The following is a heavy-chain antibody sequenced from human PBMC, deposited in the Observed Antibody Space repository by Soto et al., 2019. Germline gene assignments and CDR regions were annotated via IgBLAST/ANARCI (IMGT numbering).Heavy chain of an antibody. CDR2: IYWDDDK. V-gene: IGHV2-5*02. CDR1: GFSLSTSGVG. Sequence: QITLKESGPTLVKPTQTLTLTCTFSGFSLSTSGVGVGWIRQPPGKALEWLALIYWDDDKRYSPSLKSRLTSTKDTSKNQVVLTMTNMDPVDTATYYCAHRGIAVAGNVSYYWCQGTLVTVSS. D-gene: IGHD6-19*01. J-gene: IGHJ4*02. CDR3: AHRGIAVAGNVSYY.